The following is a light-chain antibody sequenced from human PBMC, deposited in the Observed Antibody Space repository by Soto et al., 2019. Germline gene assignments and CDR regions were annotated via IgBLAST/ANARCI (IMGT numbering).Light chain of an antibody. CDR2: KTS. Sequence: DIQMTQSPSTLSASVGDRVTITCRASQSFSSWLAWYQQKPGKAPKLLIYKTSTVESGPPSRFSGSGSGTEFALTISSLQPDDFATYYCQQYNSNPLTFGGGTKVEIK. V-gene: IGKV1-5*03. CDR1: QSFSSW. J-gene: IGKJ4*01. CDR3: QQYNSNPLT.